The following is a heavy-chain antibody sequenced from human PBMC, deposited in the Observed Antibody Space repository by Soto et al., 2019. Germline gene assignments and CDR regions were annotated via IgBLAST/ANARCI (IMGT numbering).Heavy chain of an antibody. CDR1: GFIFSDYG. Sequence: HPGGSLRLSCAASGFIFSDYGMHWVRQAPGKGLEWVAVISYDGSDTYYADSVKGRFTISRDNSKNTLYVQLNNLRGDDTAVYYCARGSAGDHNWGQGTLVTVSS. CDR2: ISYDGSDT. CDR3: ARGSAGDHN. J-gene: IGHJ4*02. V-gene: IGHV3-30*03.